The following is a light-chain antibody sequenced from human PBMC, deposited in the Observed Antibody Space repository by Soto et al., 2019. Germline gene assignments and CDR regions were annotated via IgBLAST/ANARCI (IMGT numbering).Light chain of an antibody. CDR3: SSFTSSSTLI. CDR2: EVS. V-gene: IGLV2-14*01. J-gene: IGLJ1*01. CDR1: SSDVGGYNS. Sequence: QSALTQPASVSGSPGQSITISCTGTSSDVGGYNSVSWYQQHPGKAPKLMIYEVSNRPSGVSNRFSGSKSGNTASLAISGLQAADEGDYYCSSFTSSSTLIFGTGTKRTVL.